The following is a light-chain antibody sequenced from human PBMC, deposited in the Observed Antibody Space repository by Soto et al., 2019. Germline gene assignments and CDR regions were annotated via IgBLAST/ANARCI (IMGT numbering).Light chain of an antibody. Sequence: QSVLTQPPSASGSPGQSVTISCTGTSSDFGDYNYVSWYQQHPGKAPKLMIYEVSKRPSGVPDRFSGSKSANTASLTVSGFQAEDEADYYCSSYAGFNNFYVFGTGTKVTVL. CDR2: EVS. J-gene: IGLJ1*01. CDR3: SSYAGFNNFYV. CDR1: SSDFGDYNY. V-gene: IGLV2-8*01.